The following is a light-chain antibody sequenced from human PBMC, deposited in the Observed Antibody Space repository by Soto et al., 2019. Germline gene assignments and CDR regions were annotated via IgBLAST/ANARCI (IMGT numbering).Light chain of an antibody. V-gene: IGKV3-15*01. CDR1: KSVSSN. Sequence: EIVMTQSPATLSVSPGERATLSCRASKSVSSNLAWYQQKSGQAPRLLIYGASTRATGIPARFSGSGSGTEFTLTISSLQSEDCAVYYCQHYNNWPPWTFGQGTKVEI. CDR2: GAS. J-gene: IGKJ1*01. CDR3: QHYNNWPPWT.